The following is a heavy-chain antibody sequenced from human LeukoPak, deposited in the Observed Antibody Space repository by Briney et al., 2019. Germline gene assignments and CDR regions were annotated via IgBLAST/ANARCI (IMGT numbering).Heavy chain of an antibody. V-gene: IGHV1-69*11. CDR3: ARESPYYDRIRFDY. Sequence: GASVKVSCKASGGTFSSYAISWVRQAPGQGLEWMGRIIPILGTANYAQKFQGRVTITTDESTSTAYMELSSLRSEDTAVYYCARESPYYDRIRFDYWGQGTLVTVSS. D-gene: IGHD3-22*01. J-gene: IGHJ4*02. CDR1: GGTFSSYA. CDR2: IIPILGTA.